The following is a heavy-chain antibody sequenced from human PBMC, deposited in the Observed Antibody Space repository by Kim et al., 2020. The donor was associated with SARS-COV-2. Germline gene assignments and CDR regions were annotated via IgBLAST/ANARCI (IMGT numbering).Heavy chain of an antibody. J-gene: IGHJ6*02. V-gene: IGHV4-34*01. CDR1: GGSFSGYY. D-gene: IGHD3-9*01. Sequence: SETLSLTCAVYGGSFSGYYWSWIRQPPGKGLEWIGEINHSGSTNYNPSLKSRVTISVDTSKNQFSLKLSSVTAADTAVYYCAWGDGYFDWLLKIYYYYGMDVWGQGTTVTVSS. CDR3: AWGDGYFDWLLKIYYYYGMDV. CDR2: INHSGST.